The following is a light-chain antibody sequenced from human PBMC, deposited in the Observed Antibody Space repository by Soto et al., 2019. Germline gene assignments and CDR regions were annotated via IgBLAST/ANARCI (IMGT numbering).Light chain of an antibody. CDR3: QQYDASPIT. CDR1: ESVSTN. J-gene: IGKJ5*01. Sequence: EIVLTQSPGTLSLSPGERATLSCMASESVSTNLAWYQQKAGQAPRLLIYGASTRATGIPARFSGSGSGTEFTLTISSLQSEDFAVYYCQQYDASPITFGQGTRLEI. V-gene: IGKV3-15*01. CDR2: GAS.